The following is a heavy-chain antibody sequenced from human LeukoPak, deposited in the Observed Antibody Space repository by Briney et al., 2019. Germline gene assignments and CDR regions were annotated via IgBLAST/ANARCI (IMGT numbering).Heavy chain of an antibody. CDR2: IYHSGST. D-gene: IGHD6-13*01. CDR3: ARYSGSWSSFDY. V-gene: IGHV4-4*02. J-gene: IGHJ4*02. Sequence: WVRQPPGKGLEWIGEIYHSGSTNYNPSLKSRVTMSVDTSKNQFSLKLSSVTAADTAVYYCARYSGSWSSFDYWGQGTLVIVSS.